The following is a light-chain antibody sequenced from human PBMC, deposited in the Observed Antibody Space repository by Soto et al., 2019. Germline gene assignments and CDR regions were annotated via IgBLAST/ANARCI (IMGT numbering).Light chain of an antibody. J-gene: IGKJ2*01. CDR2: QAS. CDR1: QSVSGW. CDR3: QHYNDYSYT. Sequence: DIQMTQSPSTLSASVGDRVAISCRASQSVSGWLAWYQQKPGKVPKLLIYQASTLEDGVPSRFSGSGSGTEFTLTISSLQPDDSATYYCQHYNDYSYTWGPGTNLEIK. V-gene: IGKV1-5*03.